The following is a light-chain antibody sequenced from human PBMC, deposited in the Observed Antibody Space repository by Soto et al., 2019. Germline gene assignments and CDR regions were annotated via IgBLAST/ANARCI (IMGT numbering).Light chain of an antibody. V-gene: IGKV3-15*01. CDR2: GVS. CDR1: QSVSSN. J-gene: IGKJ1*01. CDR3: QQYNNWPRT. Sequence: EIVMTQSPATLSVSPGERATLSCRASQSVSSNLVWYQQKLGQAPRLLIYGVSTRATGIPARFSGSGSGTEFTLTISSLQSEDFAVYYCQQYNNWPRTFGQGTKVEIK.